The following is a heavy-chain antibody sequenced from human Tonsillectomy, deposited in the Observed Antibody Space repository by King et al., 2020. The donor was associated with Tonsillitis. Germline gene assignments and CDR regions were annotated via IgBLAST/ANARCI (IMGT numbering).Heavy chain of an antibody. D-gene: IGHD5-12*01. CDR2: ITSSSSNI. J-gene: IGHJ4*02. CDR1: GFTFSSYS. V-gene: IGHV3-48*02. CDR3: ARKGGYPIVDFDY. Sequence: VQLVESGGGLVQPGGSLRLSCAASGFTFSSYSMNWVRQAPGKGLEWVSHITSSSSNIYYADSVKGRFTISRDNAKNSLYLKMNSLRDEDTAVYYCARKGGYPIVDFDYWGQGTLVTVS.